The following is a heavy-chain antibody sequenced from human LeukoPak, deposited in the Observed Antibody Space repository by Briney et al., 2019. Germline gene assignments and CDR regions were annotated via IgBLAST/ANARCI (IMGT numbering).Heavy chain of an antibody. V-gene: IGHV4-34*01. CDR1: GGSFSGYY. D-gene: IGHD5-12*01. CDR2: INHSGST. Sequence: PSETLSLTCAVYGGSFSGYYWNWIRQPPGKGLEWIGEINHSGSTNYNPSLKGRVTISVDTSKNQFSLKLSSVTAADTAVYYCARGTGIVATIDTPPFDYWGQGTLVTVSS. J-gene: IGHJ4*02. CDR3: ARGTGIVATIDTPPFDY.